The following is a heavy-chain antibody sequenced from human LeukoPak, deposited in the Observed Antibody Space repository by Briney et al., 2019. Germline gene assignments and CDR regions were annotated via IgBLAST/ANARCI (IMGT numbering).Heavy chain of an antibody. V-gene: IGHV3-33*01. J-gene: IGHJ4*02. D-gene: IGHD6-19*01. CDR3: ARRGDAVGGTLPQSLDY. CDR2: IWSGGNNT. Sequence: PGGSLRLSCAASGFTFSSYGMHWLRQAPGEGLEWVGAIWSGGNNTNYVDSVKGRFTICRDNSKTALYLQMNSLRAEDTAVYYCARRGDAVGGTLPQSLDYWGQGTLVTVSS. CDR1: GFTFSSYG.